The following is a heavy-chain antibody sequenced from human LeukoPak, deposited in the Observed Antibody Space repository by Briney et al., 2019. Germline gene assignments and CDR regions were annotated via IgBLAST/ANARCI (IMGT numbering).Heavy chain of an antibody. Sequence: GGSLRLSCAASGFTFNNYAMSWVRQAPGKGLEWVSGISNSGGSTYYADSVKGRFTISRDSSKNTLYLQVKSLSAEDTAVYYCAKGGSGWYEDSFDYWGQGTQVMVSS. V-gene: IGHV3-23*01. D-gene: IGHD6-19*01. CDR2: ISNSGGST. CDR1: GFTFNNYA. CDR3: AKGGSGWYEDSFDY. J-gene: IGHJ4*02.